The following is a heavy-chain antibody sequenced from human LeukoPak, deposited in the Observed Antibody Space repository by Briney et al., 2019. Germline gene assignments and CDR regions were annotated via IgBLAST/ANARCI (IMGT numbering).Heavy chain of an antibody. CDR1: GYSVSSGYY. J-gene: IGHJ2*01. Sequence: SETLSLTCTVSGYSVSSGYYWGWIRQPPGKGLEWIGSIYHSGSTYYNPSLKSRVTISVDTSKNQFSLKLSSVTAADTAVYYCARVGRGVEMATILDYWYFDLWGRGTLVTVSS. CDR2: IYHSGST. V-gene: IGHV4-38-2*02. CDR3: ARVGRGVEMATILDYWYFDL. D-gene: IGHD5-24*01.